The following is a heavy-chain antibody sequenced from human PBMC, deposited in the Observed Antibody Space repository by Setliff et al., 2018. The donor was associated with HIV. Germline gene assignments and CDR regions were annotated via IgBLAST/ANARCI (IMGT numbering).Heavy chain of an antibody. CDR1: GGSISSGNYY. Sequence: PSETLSLTCSVSGGSISSGNYYWGWIRQPPGKGLEWIGNIYYSGSTYYNPSLKSRVTISVDTSKNQFSLKLSSVTAADTAVYYCARYCGGDCYPSAYYMDVWGKGTTVTVSS. CDR2: IYYSGST. J-gene: IGHJ6*03. V-gene: IGHV4-39*07. CDR3: ARYCGGDCYPSAYYMDV. D-gene: IGHD2-21*01.